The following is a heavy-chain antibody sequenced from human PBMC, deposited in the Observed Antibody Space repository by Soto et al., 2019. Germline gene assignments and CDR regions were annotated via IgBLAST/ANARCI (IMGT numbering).Heavy chain of an antibody. V-gene: IGHV1-3*01. CDR3: ARTGDYGDYSFDY. CDR2: INAGNGNT. J-gene: IGHJ4*02. Sequence: ASVKVSCKASGYTFTSYAMHWVRQAPGQRLEWMGWINAGNGNTKYSQEFQGRVTITRDTSASTAYMELSSLRSEDTAVYYCARTGDYGDYSFDYWGQGTLVTVS. D-gene: IGHD4-17*01. CDR1: GYTFTSYA.